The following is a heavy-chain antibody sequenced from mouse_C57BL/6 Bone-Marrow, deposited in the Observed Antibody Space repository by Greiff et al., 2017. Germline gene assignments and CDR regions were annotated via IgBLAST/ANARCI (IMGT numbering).Heavy chain of an antibody. D-gene: IGHD3-2*01. CDR1: GYTFTRYW. V-gene: IGHV1-69*01. Sequence: QVQLKQPGAELVMPGASVKLSCKASGYTFTRYWMHWVKQRPGQGLEWIGEIDPSDSYTNYNQKFKGKSTLTVDKSSSTAYMQLSRLTSEDSAVYYCAVDRGYAMDYWGQGTSVTVSS. CDR2: IDPSDSYT. CDR3: AVDRGYAMDY. J-gene: IGHJ4*01.